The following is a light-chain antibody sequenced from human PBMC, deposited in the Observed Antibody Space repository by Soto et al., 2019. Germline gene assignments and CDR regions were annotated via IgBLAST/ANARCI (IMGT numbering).Light chain of an antibody. Sequence: QSVLTQTPSASGTPGQTVTISCSGSRSNIGNNAVSWYQQFPGTAPKLLIYNNNHRPSGVPVRFSGSKSGTSASLAISGLQSEDEADYYCATWDDSLNARGVFGGGTKLTVL. J-gene: IGLJ3*02. V-gene: IGLV1-44*01. CDR3: ATWDDSLNARGV. CDR1: RSNIGNNA. CDR2: NNN.